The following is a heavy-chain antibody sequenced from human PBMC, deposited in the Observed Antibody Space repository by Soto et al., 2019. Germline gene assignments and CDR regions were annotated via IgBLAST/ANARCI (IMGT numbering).Heavy chain of an antibody. Sequence: GGSLRLSCAASGFTFSSYAMSWVRQAPGKGLEWVSAISGSGGSTYYADSVKGRFTISRDNSKNTLFLQMNSLRAEDTAVYYFAYRGGTAAGTLYYYGMDVWGQGTTVTVSS. CDR2: ISGSGGST. CDR3: AYRGGTAAGTLYYYGMDV. J-gene: IGHJ6*02. CDR1: GFTFSSYA. D-gene: IGHD6-13*01. V-gene: IGHV3-23*01.